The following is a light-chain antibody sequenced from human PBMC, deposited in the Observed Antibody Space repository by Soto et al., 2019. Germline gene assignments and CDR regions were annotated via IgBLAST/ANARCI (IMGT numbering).Light chain of an antibody. Sequence: EIVLTQSPGTLSLSPGERATLSCRASQSVSSSYLAWYQQKPGQAPRLLIYGASSRATGIPDRFSGSGSGTDFTLTITRLEPEDFAVDYCQQYGSSTLTFGRGTKVEIK. V-gene: IGKV3-20*01. CDR1: QSVSSSY. J-gene: IGKJ4*01. CDR3: QQYGSSTLT. CDR2: GAS.